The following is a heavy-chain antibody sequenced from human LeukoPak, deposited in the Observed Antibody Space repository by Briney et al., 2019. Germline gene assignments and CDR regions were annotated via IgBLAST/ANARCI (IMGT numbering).Heavy chain of an antibody. D-gene: IGHD3-22*01. CDR2: IYTSGST. CDR3: ARDRLFGSGHRYFDY. CDR1: GGSISSYY. J-gene: IGHJ4*02. Sequence: SETLSLTCTVSGGSISSYYWSWIRQPAGKGLEWIGRIYTSGSTNYNPSLKSRVTMSVDTSKNQFSLKLSSVTAADTAVYYCARDRLFGSGHRYFDYWGQGTLVTVSS. V-gene: IGHV4-4*07.